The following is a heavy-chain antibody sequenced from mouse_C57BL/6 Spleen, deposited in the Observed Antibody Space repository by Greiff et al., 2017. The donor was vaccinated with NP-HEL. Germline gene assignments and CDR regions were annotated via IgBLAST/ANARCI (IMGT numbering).Heavy chain of an antibody. D-gene: IGHD1-1*01. CDR3: ARWEYYYGFAD. J-gene: IGHJ3*01. CDR1: GYTFTSYW. V-gene: IGHV1-61*01. CDR2: IYPSDSET. Sequence: VQLQQPGAELVRPGSSVKLSCKASGYTFTSYWMDWVKQRPGPGLEWIGNIYPSDSETHYNQKFKDKATLTVDKSSSTAYMQLSSLTSEDSAVYYCARWEYYYGFADWGQGTLVTVSA.